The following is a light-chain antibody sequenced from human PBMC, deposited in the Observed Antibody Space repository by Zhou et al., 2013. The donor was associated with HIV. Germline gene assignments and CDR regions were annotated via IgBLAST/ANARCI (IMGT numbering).Light chain of an antibody. CDR1: SSDVGGYNY. J-gene: IGLJ2*01. CDR3: GSYAGSSIWI. Sequence: QSALTQPPSASGTPGQSVTISCTGTSSDVGGYNYVAWYQHHPGKAPKIMIYEVSKRPSGVPDRFSGSKSGNTASLTVSGLQAEDESDYYCGSYAGSSIWIFGGGTKVTLL. V-gene: IGLV2-8*01. CDR2: EVS.